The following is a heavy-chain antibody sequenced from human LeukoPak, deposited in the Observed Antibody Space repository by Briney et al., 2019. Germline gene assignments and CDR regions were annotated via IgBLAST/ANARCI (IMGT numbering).Heavy chain of an antibody. D-gene: IGHD4-23*01. J-gene: IGHJ3*02. Sequence: RPGGPLTLSCAASGFTFTNAWMSWLRQAPRKGLEWVGRIKSIGDGGTKEYTAPVQGRFTISRDDSRNTLYLQMNSLKTEDTAVYYCTTGRDRWQLLFDIWGQGTMVAVSS. CDR2: IKSIGDGGTK. CDR3: TTGRDRWQLLFDI. CDR1: GFTFTNAW. V-gene: IGHV3-15*05.